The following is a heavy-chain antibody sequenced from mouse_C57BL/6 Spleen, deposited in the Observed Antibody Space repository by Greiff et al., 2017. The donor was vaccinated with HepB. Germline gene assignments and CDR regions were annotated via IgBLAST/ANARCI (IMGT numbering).Heavy chain of an antibody. Sequence: VQLQQSGPELVKPGDSVKISCKASGYSFTGYFMNWVMQSHGQSLEWIGRINPYNGDTFYNQKFKGKATLTVDKSSSTAHMELRSLTSEDSAVYYCARSYGSSSWFAYWGQGTLVTVSA. J-gene: IGHJ3*01. CDR3: ARSYGSSSWFAY. V-gene: IGHV1-20*01. D-gene: IGHD1-1*01. CDR2: INPYNGDT. CDR1: GYSFTGYF.